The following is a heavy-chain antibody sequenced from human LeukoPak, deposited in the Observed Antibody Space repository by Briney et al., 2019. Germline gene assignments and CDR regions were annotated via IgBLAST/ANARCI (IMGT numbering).Heavy chain of an antibody. CDR2: ISPNSGGT. CDR3: ARDISSGWPQGPFDY. Sequence: EASVKVSCKASGYTFTGYFMHWLRQAPGQGLEWVGWISPNSGGTNYARNFQGRVTMTRDTSISTAYMELSRLRSDDSAVYYCARDISSGWPQGPFDYWGRGTLVTVSS. V-gene: IGHV1-2*02. J-gene: IGHJ4*02. CDR1: GYTFTGYF. D-gene: IGHD6-19*01.